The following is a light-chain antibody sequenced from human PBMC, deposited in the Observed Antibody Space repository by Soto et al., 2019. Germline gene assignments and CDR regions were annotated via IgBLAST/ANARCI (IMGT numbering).Light chain of an antibody. Sequence: DIQMTQSPSSLSASVGDRVTITCQASEDINNYLNWYQQKPGKAPKRLIYDASKLETGVPSRFLGSGFGTDFTLTISRLQPEDFATYYCQHYDSLPITFGQGTRVAIK. V-gene: IGKV1-33*01. CDR1: EDINNY. CDR3: QHYDSLPIT. CDR2: DAS. J-gene: IGKJ5*01.